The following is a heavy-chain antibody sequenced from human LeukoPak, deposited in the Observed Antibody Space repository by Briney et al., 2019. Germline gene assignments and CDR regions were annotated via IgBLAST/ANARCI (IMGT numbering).Heavy chain of an antibody. V-gene: IGHV3-30*04. CDR2: ISYDGSNK. D-gene: IGHD3-3*01. Sequence: GSLRLSCAASGFTFSSYAMHWVRQAPGKGLEWVAVISYDGSNKYYADSVKGQFTISRDNSKNTLYLQMDSLRAEDTAVYYCARDGPGVYPGDYDFWSGYRSSYYYYYMDVWGKGTTVTVSS. J-gene: IGHJ6*03. CDR1: GFTFSSYA. CDR3: ARDGPGVYPGDYDFWSGYRSSYYYYYMDV.